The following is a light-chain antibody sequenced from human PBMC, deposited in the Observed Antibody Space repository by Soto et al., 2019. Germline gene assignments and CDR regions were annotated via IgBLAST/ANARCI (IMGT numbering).Light chain of an antibody. CDR2: KAS. Sequence: DIQTTQSPSTLSVSVGDRVTITFPASQTISSWLAWYQQKPGKAPKLLIYKASTLKSGVPSRFSGSGSGTEFTLTISSLQPDDFATYYCQHYNSYSEAFGQGTKVDIK. CDR1: QTISSW. J-gene: IGKJ1*01. V-gene: IGKV1-5*03. CDR3: QHYNSYSEA.